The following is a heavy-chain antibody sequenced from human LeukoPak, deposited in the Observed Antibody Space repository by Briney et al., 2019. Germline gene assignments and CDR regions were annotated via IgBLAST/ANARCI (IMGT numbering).Heavy chain of an antibody. CDR3: ARPSDYADFQN. CDR1: GGSISTGGPISSGIYY. Sequence: SETLSLTCTVSGGSISTGGPISSGIYYWHWILQPAGKGLEWIGRIYTDGRTQYNPSLKSRATILLDTSKNPFSLKLSSVTAADTAVYYCARPSDYADFQNWGQGTLVTVSS. D-gene: IGHD4-17*01. J-gene: IGHJ1*01. CDR2: IYTDGRT. V-gene: IGHV4-61*02.